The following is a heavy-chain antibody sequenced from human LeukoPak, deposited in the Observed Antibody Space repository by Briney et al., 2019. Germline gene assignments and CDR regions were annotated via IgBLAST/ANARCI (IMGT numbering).Heavy chain of an antibody. CDR3: ARILTGYDAFDY. D-gene: IGHD3-9*01. V-gene: IGHV3-7*01. CDR2: IKEDGREK. J-gene: IGHJ4*02. CDR1: GLRFSSYW. Sequence: GGSLRLSCAVSGLRFSSYWMSWVCQAPGKGLQWVANIKEDGREKYYVDSVKGRFTISRDNARNSLYLQMGSLSVDDTAVYYCARILTGYDAFDYWGQGTLVTVSS.